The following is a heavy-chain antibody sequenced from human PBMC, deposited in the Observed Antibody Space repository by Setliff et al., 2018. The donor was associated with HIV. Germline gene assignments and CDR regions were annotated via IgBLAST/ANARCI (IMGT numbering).Heavy chain of an antibody. CDR3: ARNGPTKIPYDF. CDR2: IYNSGAT. D-gene: IGHD2-8*01. CDR1: GGFISNFY. Sequence: SETLSLTCTVSGGFISNFYWSWIRQIPGKGLEWIGHIYNSGATNYNPSLKSRVTISLATSKNQFSLNLRSVTATDTAVYYCARNGPTKIPYDFWGRGTLVTVSS. J-gene: IGHJ2*01. V-gene: IGHV4-59*12.